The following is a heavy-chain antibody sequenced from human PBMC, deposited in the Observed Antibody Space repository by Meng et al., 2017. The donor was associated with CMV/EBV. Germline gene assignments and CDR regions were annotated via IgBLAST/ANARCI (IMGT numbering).Heavy chain of an antibody. CDR2: ISSSGSTI. CDR1: GFTFSSYE. D-gene: IGHD3-3*01. J-gene: IGHJ4*02. CDR3: ARKVTYYDFWSGYYIDSRQGPFDY. V-gene: IGHV3-48*03. Sequence: GESLKISCAASGFTFSSYEMNWVRQAPGKGLEWVSYISSSGSTIYYADSVKGRFTISRDNAKNSLYLQMNSRRAEDTAVYYCARKVTYYDFWSGYYIDSRQGPFDYWGQGTLVTVSS.